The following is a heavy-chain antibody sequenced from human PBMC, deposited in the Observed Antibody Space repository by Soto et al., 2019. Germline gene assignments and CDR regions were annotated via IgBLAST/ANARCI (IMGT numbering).Heavy chain of an antibody. CDR2: MNPNSGNT. CDR3: ARGHVASYYDFWRGYLNWFDP. Sequence: ASVKVSCKASGYTFTSYDINWVRQATGQGLEWMGWMNPNSGNTGYAQKFQGRVTMTRNTSISTAYMELSSLRSEDTAVYYCARGHVASYYDFWRGYLNWFDPWGQGTLVTVSS. J-gene: IGHJ5*02. CDR1: GYTFTSYD. D-gene: IGHD3-3*01. V-gene: IGHV1-8*01.